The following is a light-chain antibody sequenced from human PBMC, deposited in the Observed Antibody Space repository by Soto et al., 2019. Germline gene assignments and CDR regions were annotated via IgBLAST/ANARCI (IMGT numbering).Light chain of an antibody. CDR1: QRISSS. J-gene: IGKJ2*01. CDR3: QQSYLTPLT. Sequence: QMTQSPSSLSASVGDRVTITCRASQRISSSLYWYQHKVGRARKLLIYAASSLQTGVPSRFSGSGSRTDFTLTISSVHPEDFATYYCQQSYLTPLTFGQGTQLEIK. CDR2: AAS. V-gene: IGKV1-39*01.